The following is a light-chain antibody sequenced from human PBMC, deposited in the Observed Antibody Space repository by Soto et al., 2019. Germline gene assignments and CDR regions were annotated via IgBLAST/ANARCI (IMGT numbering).Light chain of an antibody. Sequence: EIVLTKYPGTLSLSPGERATLSCRASQSVSSSYLAWYQQKPGQAPRLLIYGASSRATGIPDRFSGSGSGTDFTLTINRLEPEDFAVYYCEQYDKSITFGGGTKVDI. CDR1: QSVSSSY. J-gene: IGKJ4*01. V-gene: IGKV3-20*01. CDR2: GAS. CDR3: EQYDKSIT.